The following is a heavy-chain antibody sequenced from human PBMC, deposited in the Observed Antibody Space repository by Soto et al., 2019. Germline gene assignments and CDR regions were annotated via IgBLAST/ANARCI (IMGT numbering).Heavy chain of an antibody. CDR2: ISAYNGNP. V-gene: IGHV1-18*01. CDR1: GYTFTSYG. D-gene: IGHD6-19*01. CDR3: ARVTAVAGRRGEVWLDP. Sequence: QVQLVQSGAEVKKPGASVKVSCKASGYTFTSYGISWVRQAPGQGLEWMGWISAYNGNPNYAQKLRGRVTMTTDTPASTAYMELRSLRSDDTAVYYCARVTAVAGRRGEVWLDPWGQGSLVTVSS. J-gene: IGHJ5*02.